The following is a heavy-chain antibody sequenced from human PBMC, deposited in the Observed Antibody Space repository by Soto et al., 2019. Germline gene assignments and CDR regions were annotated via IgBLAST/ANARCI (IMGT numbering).Heavy chain of an antibody. J-gene: IGHJ4*02. Sequence: QVQLVQSGAEVKKPGSSVKVSCKASGGTFSSYAISWVRQAPGQGLEWMGGVIPFFGTANYAQKFQGRVTITADESTSTAYMELSSLRSEDTAVYYCARYRYGYSYFDYWGQGTLVTVSS. V-gene: IGHV1-69*12. CDR2: VIPFFGTA. CDR1: GGTFSSYA. D-gene: IGHD5-18*01. CDR3: ARYRYGYSYFDY.